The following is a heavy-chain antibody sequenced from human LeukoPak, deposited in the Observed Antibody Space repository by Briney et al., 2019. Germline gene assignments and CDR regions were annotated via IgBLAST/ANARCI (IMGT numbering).Heavy chain of an antibody. J-gene: IGHJ4*02. V-gene: IGHV3-53*01. CDR3: ARRAGAYTHPYDY. Sequence: GGTLRLSCTVSGFTVSSNSMSWVRQAPGKGLEWVSFIYSAGSSHYSDSVKGRVTISIDNSKNTLYLQMNSLRAEDTAVYYCARRAGAYTHPYDYWGQGTLVTVS. D-gene: IGHD3-16*01. CDR1: GFTVSSNS. CDR2: IYSAGSS.